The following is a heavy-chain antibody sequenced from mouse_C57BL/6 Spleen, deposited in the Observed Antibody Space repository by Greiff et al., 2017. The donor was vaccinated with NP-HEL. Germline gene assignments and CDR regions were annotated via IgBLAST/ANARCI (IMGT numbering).Heavy chain of an antibody. V-gene: IGHV3-6*01. J-gene: IGHJ4*01. D-gene: IGHD1-1*01. CDR3: ARAGVLLLMDY. CDR1: GYSITSGYY. Sequence: EVQRVESGPGLVKPSQSLSLTCSVTGYSITSGYYWNWIRQFPGNKLEWMGYISYDGSNNYNPSLKNRISITRDTSKNQFFLKLNSVTTEDTATYYCARAGVLLLMDYWGQGTSVTVSS. CDR2: ISYDGSN.